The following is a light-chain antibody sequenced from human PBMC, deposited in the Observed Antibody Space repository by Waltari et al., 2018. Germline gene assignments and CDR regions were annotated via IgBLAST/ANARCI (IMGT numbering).Light chain of an antibody. CDR2: GAS. Sequence: EIVLTQSPGTLSLSTGERATLSCRASQSVSRTLAWYQQKPGQAPRLLIYGASTRATGIPERFSGGGSGTDFSLTISRLEPEDFAVYYCQHYVRLPATFGQGTKVEIK. CDR1: QSVSRT. V-gene: IGKV3-20*01. CDR3: QHYVRLPAT. J-gene: IGKJ1*01.